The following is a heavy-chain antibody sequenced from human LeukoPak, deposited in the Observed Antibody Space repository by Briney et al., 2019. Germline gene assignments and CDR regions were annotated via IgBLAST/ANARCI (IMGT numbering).Heavy chain of an antibody. CDR3: ARGAVSGTYRYLY. CDR2: INPNSGDT. J-gene: IGHJ4*02. Sequence: GASVTVSCKASGYTFSGYQIHWVRQAPGQGLEWMGWINPNSGDTNYAQKFQGRVTMTSDTSISTACMELSRLSSDDTAVYSCARGAVSGTYRYLYWGQGTLVTVSS. V-gene: IGHV1-2*02. CDR1: GYTFSGYQ. D-gene: IGHD3-16*02.